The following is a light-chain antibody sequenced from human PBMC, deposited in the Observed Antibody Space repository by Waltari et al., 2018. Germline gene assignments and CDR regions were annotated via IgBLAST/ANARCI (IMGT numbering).Light chain of an antibody. Sequence: QAGLTQPSSVSKGLRQTATLTCTGNNNNVGNQGALWLQQHQGHPPKLLSYRNNKRPSGISERFSASRSGNTASLTITGLQPEDEADYYCSAWDFSLNAHVFGTGTMVTVL. J-gene: IGLJ1*01. CDR3: SAWDFSLNAHV. CDR2: RNN. CDR1: NNNVGNQG. V-gene: IGLV10-54*04.